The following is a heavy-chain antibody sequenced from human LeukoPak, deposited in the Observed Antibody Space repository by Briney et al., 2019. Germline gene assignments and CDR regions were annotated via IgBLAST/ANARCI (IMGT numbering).Heavy chain of an antibody. CDR2: ISGNSDRT. CDR3: AKGHGDYVPAEYLQH. Sequence: GGSLRLSCAGSGFTFSNYAMAWVRQAPGKGLEWVSSISGNSDRTYYADSVKGRFTISRDNSKNTVTLQMNSLRAEDTAVYSCAKGHGDYVPAEYLQHWGQGTLVTVSS. D-gene: IGHD4-17*01. V-gene: IGHV3-23*01. CDR1: GFTFSNYA. J-gene: IGHJ1*01.